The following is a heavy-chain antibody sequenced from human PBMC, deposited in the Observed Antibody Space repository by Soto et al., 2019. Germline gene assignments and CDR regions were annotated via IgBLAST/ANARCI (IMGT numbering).Heavy chain of an antibody. D-gene: IGHD4-4*01. V-gene: IGHV3-15*07. CDR2: IRSKAGGGTT. CDR3: TTEPDYSNYFEY. J-gene: IGHJ4*02. Sequence: EVQLVESGGGLVKPGGSLRLSCAASGFTFNNAWMNWVRQAPGKGLEWVGGIRSKAGGGTTDYAAPVKDRFTISRDDSKNTLHLQITSLKTEDTAVYYCTTEPDYSNYFEYWGQGTLVTVSS. CDR1: GFTFNNAW.